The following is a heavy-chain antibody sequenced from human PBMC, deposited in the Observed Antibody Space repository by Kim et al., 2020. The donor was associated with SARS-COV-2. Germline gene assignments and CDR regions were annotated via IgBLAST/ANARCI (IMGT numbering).Heavy chain of an antibody. D-gene: IGHD2-15*01. J-gene: IGHJ4*02. CDR1: GGTFGTYT. CDR3: AKKEIVGPLDY. V-gene: IGHV1-69*13. CDR2: IIPIFGTP. Sequence: SVKVSCKASGGTFGTYTITWVRQAPGQGLEWMGGIIPIFGTPDYAQNFQGRVTISADESTSTAYMELSSLRSEDTAVYYCAKKEIVGPLDYWGQGTLVTVSS.